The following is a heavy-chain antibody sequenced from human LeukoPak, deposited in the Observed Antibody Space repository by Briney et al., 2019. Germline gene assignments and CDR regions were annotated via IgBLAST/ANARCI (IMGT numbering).Heavy chain of an antibody. J-gene: IGHJ4*02. V-gene: IGHV3-7*02. D-gene: IGHD4-17*01. CDR2: INHDGGDK. CDR1: GFIFRNYW. Sequence: GGSLRLSCVASGFIFRNYWMSWVRQAPGKGLEWVANINHDGGDKNYVDSVKSRFTISRDNAKSSLYLQMNSLRVEDTAVYYCAITGGPTVTAFDLWGQGILVTVSS. CDR3: AITGGPTVTAFDL.